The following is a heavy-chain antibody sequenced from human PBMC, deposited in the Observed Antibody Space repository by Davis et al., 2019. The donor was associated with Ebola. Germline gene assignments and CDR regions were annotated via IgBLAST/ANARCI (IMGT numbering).Heavy chain of an antibody. CDR1: GFTFNNYV. V-gene: IGHV3-23*01. CDR2: IIGSADMP. D-gene: IGHD6-19*01. J-gene: IGHJ4*02. Sequence: GESLKISCATSGFTFNNYVMSWVRQAPGKGLEWVSTIIGSADMPYYADAVKGRFTISRDDSKNTLFLQMNSLRAEDTAVYYCARSVWGYSSGWYGEYFDYWGQGTLVTVSS. CDR3: ARSVWGYSSGWYGEYFDY.